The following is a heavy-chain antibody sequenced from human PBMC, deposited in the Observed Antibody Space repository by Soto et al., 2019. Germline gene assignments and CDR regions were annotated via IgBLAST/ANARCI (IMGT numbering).Heavy chain of an antibody. V-gene: IGHV3-23*01. D-gene: IGHD5-18*01. CDR1: GFTFSSYA. CDR3: AKTDDTAMGTSYCYGMDV. Sequence: GGSLRLSCAASGFTFSSYAMSWVRQAPGKGLEWVSAISGSGGSTYYADSVKGRFTISRENSKNTLYLQMNSLRAEDTAVYYCAKTDDTAMGTSYCYGMDVWGQGTTVTVSS. CDR2: ISGSGGST. J-gene: IGHJ6*02.